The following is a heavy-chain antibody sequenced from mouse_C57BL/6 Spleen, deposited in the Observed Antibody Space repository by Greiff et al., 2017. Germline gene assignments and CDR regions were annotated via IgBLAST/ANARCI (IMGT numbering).Heavy chain of an antibody. CDR2: ISSGGSYT. CDR1: GFTFSSYG. Sequence: EVQLVESGGDLVKPGGSLKLSCAASGFTFSSYGMSWVRQTPDKRLEWVATISSGGSYTYYPDSVKGRFTISRDNAKNTLYLQMSSLKSEDTAMYYCARQKVFDYWGQGTTLTVSS. CDR3: ARQKVFDY. V-gene: IGHV5-6*01. J-gene: IGHJ2*01. D-gene: IGHD1-3*01.